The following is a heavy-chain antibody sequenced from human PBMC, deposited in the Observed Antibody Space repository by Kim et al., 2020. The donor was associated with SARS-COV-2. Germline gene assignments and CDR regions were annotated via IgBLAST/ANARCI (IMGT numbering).Heavy chain of an antibody. J-gene: IGHJ5*02. CDR2: IYPGDSDT. CDR3: ARRRGDSIAVAGINLGWFDP. V-gene: IGHV5-51*01. CDR1: GYSFTSYW. D-gene: IGHD6-19*01. Sequence: GESLKISCKGSGYSFTSYWIGWVRQMPGKGLEWMGIIYPGDSDTRYSPSFQGQVTISADKSISTAYLQWNSLKASDTAMCYCARRRGDSIAVAGINLGWFDPWGQGTLVTVSS.